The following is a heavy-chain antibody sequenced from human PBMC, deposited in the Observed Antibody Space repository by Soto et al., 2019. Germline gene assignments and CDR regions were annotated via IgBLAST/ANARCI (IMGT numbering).Heavy chain of an antibody. J-gene: IGHJ4*02. Sequence: GASVKVSCKASGGTFSSYAISWVRQAPGQGLEWMGGIIPIFGTANYAQKFQGRVTITADESTSTAYMELSSLRSEDTAVYYCAGQAVAGPYYFDYWGQGTLVTVSS. CDR2: IIPIFGTA. CDR3: AGQAVAGPYYFDY. V-gene: IGHV1-69*13. D-gene: IGHD6-19*01. CDR1: GGTFSSYA.